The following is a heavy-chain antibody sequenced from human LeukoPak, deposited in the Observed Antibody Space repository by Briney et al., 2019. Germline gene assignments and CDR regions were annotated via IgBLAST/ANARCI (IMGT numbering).Heavy chain of an antibody. CDR1: GFTFSSYE. J-gene: IGHJ4*02. D-gene: IGHD4-17*01. V-gene: IGHV3-48*03. Sequence: GGSLRLSRAASGFTFSSYEMNWVRQAPGKGLAWVSYISSSGSTIYYAVSVKGRFNISRDNAKNSLYLQMNSLRAEDTAVYYCAREKYGDYLFDYWGQGTLVTVSS. CDR2: ISSSGSTI. CDR3: AREKYGDYLFDY.